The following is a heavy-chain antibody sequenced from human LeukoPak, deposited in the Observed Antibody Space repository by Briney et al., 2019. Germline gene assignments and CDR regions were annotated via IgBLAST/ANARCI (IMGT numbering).Heavy chain of an antibody. J-gene: IGHJ6*02. CDR2: INPNSGGT. CDR3: ARDLQPGGPSGMDV. Sequence: ASVKVSCKASGYTFTGYYMHWVRQAPGQGLEWMGWINPNSGGTNYAQKFQGRVTMTRDTSISTAYMELSRLRSDDTAVYYCARDLQPGGPSGMDVWGQGTTVTVSS. D-gene: IGHD1-14*01. V-gene: IGHV1-2*02. CDR1: GYTFTGYY.